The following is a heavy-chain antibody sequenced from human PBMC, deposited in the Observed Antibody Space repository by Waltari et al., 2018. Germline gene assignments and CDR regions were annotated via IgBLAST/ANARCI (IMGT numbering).Heavy chain of an antibody. J-gene: IGHJ5*02. D-gene: IGHD6-19*01. CDR2: INPNRGGT. V-gene: IGHV1-2*02. Sequence: QVQLVQSGAEVKKPGASVKVSCKASGYTFTGYYMHWVRQAPGQGLEWMGWINPNRGGTNYAQKFQGRVTMTRDTSISTAYMELSRLRSDDTAVYYCARAIRIAVAGNWFDPWGQGTLVTVSS. CDR1: GYTFTGYY. CDR3: ARAIRIAVAGNWFDP.